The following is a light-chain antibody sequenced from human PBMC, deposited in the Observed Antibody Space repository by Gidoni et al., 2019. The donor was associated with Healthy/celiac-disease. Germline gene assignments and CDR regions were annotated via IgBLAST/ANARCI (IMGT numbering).Light chain of an antibody. CDR1: SSDVGGYNY. CDR2: EVS. Sequence: QSALTQPAPVSGSPGQSIPISCTGTSSDVGGYNYVSWYQQHPGKAPKLMIYEVSNRPSGVSNRFSGSKSGNTASLTISGLQAEDEADYYCSSYTSSSTLAVFGGGTKLTVL. CDR3: SSYTSSSTLAV. J-gene: IGLJ2*01. V-gene: IGLV2-14*01.